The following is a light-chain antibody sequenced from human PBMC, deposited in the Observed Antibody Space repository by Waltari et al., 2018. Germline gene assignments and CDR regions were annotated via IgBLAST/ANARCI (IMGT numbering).Light chain of an antibody. V-gene: IGLV2-14*01. J-gene: IGLJ1*01. Sequence: QSALTQPASVSGSPGQSITISCTGTSNDVGGYGYVSWYQQYPGRAPKLIIYEVAYRPSGMFTRFSGSKSGNTASLTIAGLQADDEADYYCSSHTSTVPHVFGTGTRVTV. CDR3: SSHTSTVPHV. CDR2: EVA. CDR1: SNDVGGYGY.